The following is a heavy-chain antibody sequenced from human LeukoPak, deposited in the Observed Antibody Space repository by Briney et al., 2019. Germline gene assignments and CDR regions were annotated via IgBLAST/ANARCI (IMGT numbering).Heavy chain of an antibody. Sequence: PGGSLRLSCAASGFTFSSYAMSWVRQAPGKGLEWVSAISGSGGSTYYADSVKGRFTISRDNSKNTLYLQMNSLRAEDTAVYYCAKGPPYYYDSSGTGDFGDWGQGTLATVSS. CDR1: GFTFSSYA. D-gene: IGHD3-22*01. CDR2: ISGSGGST. V-gene: IGHV3-23*01. J-gene: IGHJ4*02. CDR3: AKGPPYYYDSSGTGDFGD.